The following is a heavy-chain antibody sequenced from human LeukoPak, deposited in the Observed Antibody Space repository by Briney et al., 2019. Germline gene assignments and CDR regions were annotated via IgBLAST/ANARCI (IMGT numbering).Heavy chain of an antibody. Sequence: KPSETLSLTCNVSGGSISSYHWGWFRQPPGKGLAWIGYIYYSGSTNYNPSLNSVVTISVDSSKNQFSLMLSSVTAADTAEYYCAKLTYSSTLSFDYWGQGTLVTVSS. CDR3: AKLTYSSTLSFDY. V-gene: IGHV4-59*01. CDR1: GGSISSYH. D-gene: IGHD6-13*01. CDR2: IYYSGST. J-gene: IGHJ4*02.